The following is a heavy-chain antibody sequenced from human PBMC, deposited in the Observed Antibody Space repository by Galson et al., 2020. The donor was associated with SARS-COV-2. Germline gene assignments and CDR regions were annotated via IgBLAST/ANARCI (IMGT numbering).Heavy chain of an antibody. V-gene: IGHV5-51*01. D-gene: IGHD4-17*01. J-gene: IGHJ5*02. CDR2: IYPGDSDT. Sequence: GYSFTSYWIGWVRQMPGKGLEWMGIIYPGDSDTRYSPSFQGQVTISADKSISTAYLQWSSLKASDTAMYYCARQEGGTTVVPLGWFDPWGQGTLVTVSS. CDR1: GYSFTSYW. CDR3: ARQEGGTTVVPLGWFDP.